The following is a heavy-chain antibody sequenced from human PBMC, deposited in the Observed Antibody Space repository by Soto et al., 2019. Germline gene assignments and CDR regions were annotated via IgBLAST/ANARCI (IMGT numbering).Heavy chain of an antibody. CDR2: PCHGGGA. J-gene: IGHJ1*01. Sequence: VQLQQWGAGLLKPSETLSLTCAVYGGSFSGYCWSWIRQTPGERLEWVGDPCHGGGANYNPSLKSRVSFSMDPSKNQFSLKLNSVIAADTAVYYCAGYSNSWSKYVKHWGRGSLVTVSS. D-gene: IGHD6-13*01. V-gene: IGHV4-34*01. CDR3: AGYSNSWSKYVKH. CDR1: GGSFSGYC.